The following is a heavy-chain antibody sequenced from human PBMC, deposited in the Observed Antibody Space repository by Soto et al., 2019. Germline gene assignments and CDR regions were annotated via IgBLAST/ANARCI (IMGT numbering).Heavy chain of an antibody. V-gene: IGHV3-21*01. CDR1: GFIFRTNN. CDR2: ISSSGSFK. Sequence: EVRLVASGGGLVTPGGSLRLSCAASGFIFRTNNMNWVREVPGKGLQCLSSISSSGSFKSYGGSVKGRFTISRDNAKNVPVLQRNNSRADDTGLYFYARDPPHGGTSSWDADSWGQGTLVTVSS. CDR3: ARDPPHGGTSSWDADS. D-gene: IGHD2-15*01. J-gene: IGHJ4*02.